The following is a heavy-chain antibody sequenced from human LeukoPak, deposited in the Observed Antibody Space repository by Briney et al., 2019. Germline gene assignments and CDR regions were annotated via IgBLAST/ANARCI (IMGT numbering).Heavy chain of an antibody. Sequence: GGSLRLSCAASGFTFSSYAMSWVRQAPGKGLEWVSAISGSGGSTYYADSVKGRFTISRGNSKNTLYLQMNSLRAEDTAVYYCAKAPRRELLFDYWGQGTLVTVSS. J-gene: IGHJ4*02. CDR3: AKAPRRELLFDY. CDR2: ISGSGGST. D-gene: IGHD1-26*01. V-gene: IGHV3-23*01. CDR1: GFTFSSYA.